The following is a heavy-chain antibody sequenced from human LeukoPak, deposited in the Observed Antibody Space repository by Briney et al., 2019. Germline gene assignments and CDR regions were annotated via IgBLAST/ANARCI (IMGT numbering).Heavy chain of an antibody. Sequence: ASVKVSCKASGYTFTSYYMHWVRQAPGRGREWMGIINPSGGSTSYAQKFQGRVTMTRDTSTSTVYMELSRLRSEDTAVYYCARDARLGGSYHYWGQGTLVTVSS. J-gene: IGHJ4*02. V-gene: IGHV1-46*01. CDR3: ARDARLGGSYHY. CDR2: INPSGGST. CDR1: GYTFTSYY. D-gene: IGHD3-16*01.